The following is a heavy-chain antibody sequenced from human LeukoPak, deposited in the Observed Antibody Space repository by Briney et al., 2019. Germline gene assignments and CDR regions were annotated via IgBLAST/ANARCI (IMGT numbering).Heavy chain of an antibody. CDR1: GFTFSSYG. CDR3: ARDRRAWSSSSWKSN. V-gene: IGHV3-30*03. CDR2: ISYDGSNK. Sequence: GGSLRLSCAASGFTFSSYGMHWVRQAPGKGLEWVAVISYDGSNKYYADSVKGRFTISRDNSKNTLYLQMNSLRAEDTAVYYCARDRRAWSSSSWKSNWGQGTLVTVSS. J-gene: IGHJ4*02. D-gene: IGHD6-13*01.